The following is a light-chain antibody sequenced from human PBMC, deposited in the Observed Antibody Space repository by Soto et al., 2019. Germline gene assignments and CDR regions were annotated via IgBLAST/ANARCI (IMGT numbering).Light chain of an antibody. J-gene: IGLJ2*01. V-gene: IGLV2-14*01. CDR1: SSDVGGYNY. CDR2: DVS. Sequence: QSALTQPASVSGSPGQSITISCTGTSSDVGGYNYVSWYQQHPGKTPKLMIYDVSNRPPGVSNLFSGSKSGNTATLTISGLEAEDEADYYCSSYPSSSTVVFGGGTKLTVL. CDR3: SSYPSSSTVV.